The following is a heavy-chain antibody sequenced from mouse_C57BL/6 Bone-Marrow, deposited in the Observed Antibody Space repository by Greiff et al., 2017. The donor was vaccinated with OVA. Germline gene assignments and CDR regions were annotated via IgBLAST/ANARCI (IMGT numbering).Heavy chain of an antibody. CDR1: GYTFTSYW. Sequence: VQLQQPGAELVKPGASVKLSCKASGYTFTSYWMQWVKQRPGQGLEWIGEIDPSDSYTNYNQKFKGKATLTVDTSSSTAYMQLSSPTSEDSAVYYCARGLLDYWGQGTTLTVSS. V-gene: IGHV1-50*01. CDR3: ARGLLDY. D-gene: IGHD2-3*01. J-gene: IGHJ2*01. CDR2: IDPSDSYT.